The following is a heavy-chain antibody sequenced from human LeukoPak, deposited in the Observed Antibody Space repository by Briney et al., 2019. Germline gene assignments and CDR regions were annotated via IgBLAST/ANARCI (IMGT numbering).Heavy chain of an antibody. D-gene: IGHD3-22*01. CDR2: MYLSGTT. CDR1: GVSISSYY. J-gene: IGHJ4*02. CDR3: AGLVGRYSSGLYYYYFDY. V-gene: IGHV4-59*12. Sequence: SETLSLTCTVSGVSISSYYWSWIRQPPGKGLEWIGEMYLSGTTHSNPSVKSRVTISIDKSKNQFFLNLSSVTAADTAVYYCAGLVGRYSSGLYYYYFDYWGQGTLVTVSS.